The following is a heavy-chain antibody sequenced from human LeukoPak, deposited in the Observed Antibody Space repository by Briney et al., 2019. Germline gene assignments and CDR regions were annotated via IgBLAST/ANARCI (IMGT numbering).Heavy chain of an antibody. CDR3: ARVQAYGGKGYFDY. D-gene: IGHD4-23*01. J-gene: IGHJ4*02. CDR2: FFSSGNT. Sequence: PSETLSLTCTVSGVSVTSFYWSWIRQPAGKGLEWIGRFFSSGNTNYNPSFKSRATISVDKSKNQFSLKLTSVTAADTAVYYCARVQAYGGKGYFDYWGQGTLVTVSP. CDR1: GVSVTSFY. V-gene: IGHV4-4*07.